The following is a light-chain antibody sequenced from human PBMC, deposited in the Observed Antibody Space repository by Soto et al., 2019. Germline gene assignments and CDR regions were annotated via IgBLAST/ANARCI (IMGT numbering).Light chain of an antibody. J-gene: IGKJ4*01. CDR3: QQFDNLPLLT. CDR2: DAS. V-gene: IGKV1-33*01. Sequence: DIQMTQSPSSLSASVGDRVTITCQASQDIRNYLNWYQQKPGKAPKLLIHDASTLETGVPSRFSGSGSGTHVPFTISSLQTEDIATDYCQQFDNLPLLTFGGGTKVEIK. CDR1: QDIRNY.